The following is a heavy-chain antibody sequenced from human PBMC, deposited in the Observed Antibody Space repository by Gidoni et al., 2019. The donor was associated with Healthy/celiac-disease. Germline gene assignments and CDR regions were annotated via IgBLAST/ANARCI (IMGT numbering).Heavy chain of an antibody. J-gene: IGHJ2*01. CDR2: ISSSSSTI. V-gene: IGHV3-48*01. CDR3: ARVIRWLQLQNWYFDL. Sequence: EVQLVESGGGLVQPGGSLRLSCAASGFTFSSYSMNWVRQAPGKGLEWVSYISSSSSTIYYADSVKGRFTISRDNAKNSLYLQMNSLRAEDTAVYYCARVIRWLQLQNWYFDLWGRGTLVTVSS. CDR1: GFTFSSYS. D-gene: IGHD5-12*01.